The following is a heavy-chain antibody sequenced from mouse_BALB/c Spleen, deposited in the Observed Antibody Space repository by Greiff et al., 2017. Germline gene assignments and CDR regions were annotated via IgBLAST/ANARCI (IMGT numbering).Heavy chain of an antibody. CDR2: ISSGGSYT. CDR1: GFTFSSYA. D-gene: IGHD1-2*01. V-gene: IGHV5-9-4*01. J-gene: IGHJ4*01. Sequence: DVKLVESGGGLVKPGGSLKLSCAASGFTFSSYAMSWVRQSPEKRLEWVAEISSGGSYTYYPDTVTGRFTISRDNAKNTLYLEMSSLRSEDTAMYYCARDCYYGCYYAMDYWGQGTSVTVSS. CDR3: ARDCYYGCYYAMDY.